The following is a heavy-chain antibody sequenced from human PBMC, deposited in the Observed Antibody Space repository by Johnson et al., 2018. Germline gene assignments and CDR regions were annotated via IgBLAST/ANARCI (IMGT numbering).Heavy chain of an antibody. D-gene: IGHD3-22*01. CDR3: ARARVLNPTRITRRVVDQAGACDI. J-gene: IGHJ3*02. Sequence: EVQLVESGGGLVQPGGSLRLSCAASGFTFSSYWMSWVRQAPGKGLEWVANIKQDGSEKYYVDSVKGRFTISSDNAKKRLYLKMNSLGAEDTAVYYCARARVLNPTRITRRVVDQAGACDIWGQGTMVTVSS. CDR1: GFTFSSYW. CDR2: IKQDGSEK. V-gene: IGHV3-7*01.